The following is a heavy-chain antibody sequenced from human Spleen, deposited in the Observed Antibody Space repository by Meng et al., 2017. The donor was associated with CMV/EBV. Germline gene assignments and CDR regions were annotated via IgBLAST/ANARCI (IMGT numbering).Heavy chain of an antibody. CDR1: GFAFSASW. D-gene: IGHD1-26*01. V-gene: IGHV3-74*01. Sequence: LSLTCAASGFAFSASWMNWVRQAPGKGLVWVSRISGDGSITNYADSVKGRFTISRENAKSTLFLQMNSLRAEDAAVYYCARGGSPFYWGRGTLVTVSS. J-gene: IGHJ4*02. CDR2: ISGDGSIT. CDR3: ARGGSPFY.